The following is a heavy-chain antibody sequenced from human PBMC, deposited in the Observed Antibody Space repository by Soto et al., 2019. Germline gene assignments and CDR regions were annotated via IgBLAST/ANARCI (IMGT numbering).Heavy chain of an antibody. Sequence: SETLSLTCAVSGGSISSSNWWSWVRQPPGKGLEWIGEIYHSGSTNYNPSLKSRVTISVDKSKNQFSLKLSSVTAADTAVYYCARAGRGYCSGGSCYSGLHGMDVPGQGTTVTVSS. CDR2: IYHSGST. J-gene: IGHJ6*02. CDR3: ARAGRGYCSGGSCYSGLHGMDV. D-gene: IGHD2-15*01. V-gene: IGHV4-4*02. CDR1: GGSISSSNW.